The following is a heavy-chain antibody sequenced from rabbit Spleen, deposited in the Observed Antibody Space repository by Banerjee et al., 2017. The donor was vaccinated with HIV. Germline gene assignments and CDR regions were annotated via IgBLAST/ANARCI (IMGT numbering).Heavy chain of an antibody. Sequence: QEQLVESGGGLVQPGGSLKLPCKASGFDFSYYGVSWVRQAPGKGLEWIGYIDPLFGSTYYASWVNGRFTISSHNAQNTLYLQLNSLTVADTATYFCARETSSGWGVVSYYFNLWGPGTLVTVS. CDR1: GFDFSYYG. V-gene: IGHV1S47*01. J-gene: IGHJ4*01. CDR3: ARETSSGWGVVSYYFNL. D-gene: IGHD4-1*01. CDR2: IDPLFGST.